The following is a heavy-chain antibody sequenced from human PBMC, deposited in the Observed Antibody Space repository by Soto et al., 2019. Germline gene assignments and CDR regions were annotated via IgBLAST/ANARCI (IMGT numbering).Heavy chain of an antibody. CDR1: GFTFTTFW. CDR3: VRGGHGSGSYLGSY. J-gene: IGHJ4*02. V-gene: IGHV3-7*03. D-gene: IGHD3-10*01. CDR2: IRQDGGAQ. Sequence: PGGSLRLSCVASGFTFTTFWMSWVRQAPGKGLDWVANIRQDGGAQYYVDSVKGRFTISRDNAKNSVYLQMDSLRAEDTAVYYCVRGGHGSGSYLGSYWGQGILVTVSS.